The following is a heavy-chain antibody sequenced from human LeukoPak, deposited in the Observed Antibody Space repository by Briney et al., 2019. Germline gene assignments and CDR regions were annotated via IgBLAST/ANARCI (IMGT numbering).Heavy chain of an antibody. D-gene: IGHD3-16*02. V-gene: IGHV1-2*06. J-gene: IGHJ4*02. CDR2: INPNSGGT. Sequence: ASVKVSCKASGYTFTGYYMHWVRQAPGQGLEWMGRINPNSGGTNYAQKFQGRVTMTRDTSINTAYMELSRLRSDDTAVYYCARDRDYVWGSYRRNPFDYWGQGTLVTVSS. CDR3: ARDRDYVWGSYRRNPFDY. CDR1: GYTFTGYY.